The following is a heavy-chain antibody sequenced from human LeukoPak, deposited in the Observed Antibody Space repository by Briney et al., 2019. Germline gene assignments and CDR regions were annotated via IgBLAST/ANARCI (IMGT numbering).Heavy chain of an antibody. CDR3: AREAAAGEFDP. D-gene: IGHD6-13*01. CDR1: GGTFSSYA. CDR2: IIPIFGTA. V-gene: IGHV1-69*13. Sequence: ASVKVSCKASGGTFSSYAISWVQQAPGQGLEWMGGIIPIFGTANYAQKFQGRVTITADESTSTAYMELSSLRSEDTAVYYCAREAAAGEFDPWGQGTLVTVSS. J-gene: IGHJ5*02.